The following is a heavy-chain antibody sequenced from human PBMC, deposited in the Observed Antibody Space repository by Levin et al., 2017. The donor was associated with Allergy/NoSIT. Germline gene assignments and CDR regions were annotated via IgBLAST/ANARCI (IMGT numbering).Heavy chain of an antibody. CDR1: GYTFTGYY. V-gene: IGHV1-2*02. Sequence: PGESLKISCKASGYTFTGYYMHWVRQAPGQGLEWMGWINPNSGGTNYAQKFQGRVTMTRDTSISTAYMELSRLRSDDTAVYYCERASSSGTWIVPDYWGQGTLVTVSS. CDR2: INPNSGGT. J-gene: IGHJ4*02. D-gene: IGHD2-2*01. CDR3: ERASSSGTWIVPDY.